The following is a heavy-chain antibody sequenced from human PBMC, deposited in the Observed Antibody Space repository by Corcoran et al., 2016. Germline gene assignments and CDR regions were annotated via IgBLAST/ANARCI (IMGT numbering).Heavy chain of an antibody. Sequence: QVQLQESGPGLVKPSETLSLTCTVSGGSVSRGSYYRSWIRQPPGKGLEWIGYIYYSGSTNYKPSLKSRVTISVDTSKNQFSLKLSSVTAADTAVYYCAREAYYYDSSGYYHVSFDYWGQGTLVTVSS. CDR3: AREAYYYDSSGYYHVSFDY. J-gene: IGHJ4*02. CDR1: GGSVSRGSYY. V-gene: IGHV4-61*01. D-gene: IGHD3-22*01. CDR2: IYYSGST.